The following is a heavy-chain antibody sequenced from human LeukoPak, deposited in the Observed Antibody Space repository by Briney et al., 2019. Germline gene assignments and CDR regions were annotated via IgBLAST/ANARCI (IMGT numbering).Heavy chain of an antibody. CDR3: ARVLVASSYYYGMDV. V-gene: IGHV4-34*01. J-gene: IGHJ6*02. Sequence: PSETLSLTCAVYGGSFSGYYWSWIRQPPGKGLEWIGEINHFVSTNYNPSLKSRVTISVDTSKNQFSLKLSSVTAADTAVYYCARVLVASSYYYGMDVWGQGTTVTVSS. CDR1: GGSFSGYY. CDR2: INHFVST. D-gene: IGHD5-12*01.